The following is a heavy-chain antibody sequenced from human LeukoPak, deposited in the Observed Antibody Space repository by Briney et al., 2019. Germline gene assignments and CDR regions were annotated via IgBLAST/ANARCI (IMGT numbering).Heavy chain of an antibody. CDR1: GGSFSGYY. V-gene: IGHV4-34*01. CDR2: INHSGST. D-gene: IGHD3-10*01. Sequence: SETLSLTCAVYGGSFSGYYWGWIRQPPGKGLEWIGEINHSGSTNYNPSLKSRVTISVDTSKNQFSLKLSSVTAADTAVYYCARGGGSGSYYNDAFDIWGPGTMVTVS. J-gene: IGHJ3*02. CDR3: ARGGGSGSYYNDAFDI.